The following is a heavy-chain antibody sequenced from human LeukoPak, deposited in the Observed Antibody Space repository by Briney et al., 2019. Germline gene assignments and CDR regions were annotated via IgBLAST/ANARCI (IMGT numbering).Heavy chain of an antibody. CDR1: GGTFSSYA. CDR3: ARGEVRFLEWPGLYYYYGMDV. V-gene: IGHV1-69*05. J-gene: IGHJ6*02. Sequence: ASVKVSCKASGGTFSSYAISWVRQAPGQGLEWMGGIIPIFGTANYAQKFQGRVTMTRDTSTSTVYMELSSLRSEDTAVYYCARGEVRFLEWPGLYYYYGMDVWGQGTTVTVSS. CDR2: IIPIFGTA. D-gene: IGHD3-3*01.